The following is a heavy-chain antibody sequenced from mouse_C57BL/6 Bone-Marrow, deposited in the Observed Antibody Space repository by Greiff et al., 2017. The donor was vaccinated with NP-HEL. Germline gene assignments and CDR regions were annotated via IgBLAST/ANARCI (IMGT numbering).Heavy chain of an antibody. CDR1: GYTFTSYN. J-gene: IGHJ4*01. CDR2: IYPGNGDT. V-gene: IGHV1-12*01. Sequence: LQQSGAELVRPGASVKMSCKASGYTFTSYNMHWVKQTPRQGLEWIGAIYPGNGDTSYNQKFKGKATLTVDKSSSTAYMQLSSLTSEDSAVYFCARSRITTVVADMDYWGQGTSVTVSS. CDR3: ARSRITTVVADMDY. D-gene: IGHD1-1*01.